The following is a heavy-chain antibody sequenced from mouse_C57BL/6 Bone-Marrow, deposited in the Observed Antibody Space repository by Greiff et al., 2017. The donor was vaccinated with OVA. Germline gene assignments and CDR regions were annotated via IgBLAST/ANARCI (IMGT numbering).Heavy chain of an antibody. V-gene: IGHV5-4*01. D-gene: IGHD4-1*01. Sequence: EVKLQESGGGLVKPGGSLKLSCAASGFTFSSYAMSWVRQTPEKRLEWVATISDGGSYTYYPDNVKGRFTISRDNAKNNLYLQMSHLKSEDTAMYYCARDTGHPFAYWGQGTLVTVSA. CDR2: ISDGGSYT. CDR3: ARDTGHPFAY. CDR1: GFTFSSYA. J-gene: IGHJ3*01.